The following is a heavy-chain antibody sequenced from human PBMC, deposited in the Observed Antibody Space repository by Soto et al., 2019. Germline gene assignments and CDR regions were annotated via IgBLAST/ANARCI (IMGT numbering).Heavy chain of an antibody. J-gene: IGHJ4*02. D-gene: IGHD3-22*01. CDR2: ISSSSSTI. CDR1: GFTFSSYS. V-gene: IGHV3-48*01. CDR3: ARDAYYYDSSGYLGPGDY. Sequence: PGGSLRLSCAASGFTFSSYSMNWVRQAPGKGLEWVSYISSSSSTIYYADSVKGRFTISRDNAKNSLYLQMNSLRAEDTAVYYCARDAYYYDSSGYLGPGDYWGQGTLVTVSS.